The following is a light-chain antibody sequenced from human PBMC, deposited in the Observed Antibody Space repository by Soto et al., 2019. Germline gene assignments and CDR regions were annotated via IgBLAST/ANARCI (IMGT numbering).Light chain of an antibody. Sequence: DIQMTQSPSTLSASVGDRVTITCRASQSISSWLAWYQHKPGKAPKLMIYDASSLESGFPSRFSGSRSGTEFTLTLSSLQPDDFATYYCQQYNSDPRTFGGGNKVEIK. CDR2: DAS. CDR1: QSISSW. J-gene: IGKJ4*01. CDR3: QQYNSDPRT. V-gene: IGKV1-5*01.